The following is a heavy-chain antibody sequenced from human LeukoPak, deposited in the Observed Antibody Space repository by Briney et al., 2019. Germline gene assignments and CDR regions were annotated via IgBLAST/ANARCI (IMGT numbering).Heavy chain of an antibody. D-gene: IGHD3-22*01. CDR1: GYTFTSYG. V-gene: IGHV1-18*01. CDR2: ISAYNGNT. Sequence: ASVKVSCKASGYTFTSYGISWVRQAPGQGLEWMGWISAYNGNTNYAQKLQGRVTMTTDTSTSTAYMELRSLGSDDTAVYYCARDHYYDSSRNGYDYWGQGTLVTVSS. J-gene: IGHJ4*02. CDR3: ARDHYYDSSRNGYDY.